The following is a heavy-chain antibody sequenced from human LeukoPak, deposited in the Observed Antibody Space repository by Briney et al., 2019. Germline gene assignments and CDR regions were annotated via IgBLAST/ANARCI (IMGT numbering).Heavy chain of an antibody. CDR1: GFTFSSYW. D-gene: IGHD2-8*01. V-gene: IGHV3-7*01. Sequence: AGGSLRLSCAASGFTFSSYWMSWVRQAPGKGLEWVANIKQDGSDKNYVDSVKGRFTISRDNAKNSLYLQMNSLRAEDTAVYYCARGMQYRGFLVDYWGRGTLVTVSS. CDR2: IKQDGSDK. J-gene: IGHJ4*02. CDR3: ARGMQYRGFLVDY.